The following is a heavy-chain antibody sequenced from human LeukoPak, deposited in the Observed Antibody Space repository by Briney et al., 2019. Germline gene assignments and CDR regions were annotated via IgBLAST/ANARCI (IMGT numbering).Heavy chain of an antibody. V-gene: IGHV3-21*01. CDR3: ARDQPRIAAAGLDY. CDR2: ISSSSSYI. J-gene: IGHJ4*02. D-gene: IGHD6-13*01. Sequence: ETLSLTCTVSGGSIRSSSYYWGWIRQPPGKGLEWVSSISSSSSYIYYADSVKGRFTISRDNAKNSLYLQMNSLRAEDTAVYYCARDQPRIAAAGLDYWGQGTLVTVSS. CDR1: GGSIRSSS.